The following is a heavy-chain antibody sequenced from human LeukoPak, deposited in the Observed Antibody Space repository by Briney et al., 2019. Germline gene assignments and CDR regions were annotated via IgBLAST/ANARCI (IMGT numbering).Heavy chain of an antibody. CDR1: GYSISSGYY. CDR2: IYHSGST. J-gene: IGHJ4*02. CDR3: ASRGLGYCSGGSCYTYYYFDY. Sequence: SETLSLTCTASGYSISSGYYWGWIRQPPGKGLEWIGSIYHSGSTNYNPSLKSRVTISVDTSKNQFSLKLSSVTAADTAVYYCASRGLGYCSGGSCYTYYYFDYWGQGTLVTVSS. V-gene: IGHV4-38-2*02. D-gene: IGHD2-15*01.